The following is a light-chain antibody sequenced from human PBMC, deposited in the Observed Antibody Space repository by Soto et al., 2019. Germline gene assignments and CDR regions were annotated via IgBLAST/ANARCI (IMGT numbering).Light chain of an antibody. CDR2: KAS. CDR3: QQYNSYWT. CDR1: QSISGW. J-gene: IGKJ1*01. Sequence: DIQMTQSPSTLSASVGDRITNTCRASQSISGWLAWYQQKPGKAPRLLIYKASSLESGVPPRFSGSGSGTEFTLTISSLQPDDFATYYCQQYNSYWTFGQGTKVDIK. V-gene: IGKV1-5*03.